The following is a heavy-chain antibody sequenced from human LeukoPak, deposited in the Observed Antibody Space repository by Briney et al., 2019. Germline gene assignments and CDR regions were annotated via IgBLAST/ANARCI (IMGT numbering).Heavy chain of an antibody. CDR1: GYTFTGYY. D-gene: IGHD3-16*02. CDR3: ARGFGYYDYVWGSYRYSRFDY. CDR2: INPNSGGT. Sequence: ASVKVSCKASGYTFTGYYMHWVRQAPGQGLEWMGWINPNSGGTNYAQKFQGRVTMTRDTSISTAYMELSRLRSDDTAVYYCARGFGYYDYVWGSYRYSRFDYWGQGTLVTVSS. J-gene: IGHJ4*02. V-gene: IGHV1-2*02.